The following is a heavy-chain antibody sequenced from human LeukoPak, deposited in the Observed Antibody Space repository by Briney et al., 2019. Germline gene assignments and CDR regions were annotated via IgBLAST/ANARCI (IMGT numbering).Heavy chain of an antibody. J-gene: IGHJ4*02. D-gene: IGHD4-23*01. CDR1: GGTFSSYA. CDR2: ISAYNGNT. Sequence: ASVKVSCKASGGTFSSYAISWVRQAPGQGLEWMGWISAYNGNTNYAQKLQGRVTMTTDTSTSTAYMELRSLRSDDTAVYYCARVKLVVTPFDYWGQGTLVTVSS. CDR3: ARVKLVVTPFDY. V-gene: IGHV1-18*01.